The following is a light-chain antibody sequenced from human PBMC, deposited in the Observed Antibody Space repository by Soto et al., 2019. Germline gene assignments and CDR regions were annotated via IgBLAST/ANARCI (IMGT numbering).Light chain of an antibody. CDR3: QQHARRPRT. Sequence: DILLTQSPATLSLSVGDRVTITCRASQSISNWLAWYQQKPGKAPSLLIYDASSLESGVPSRFSGSGSGTEFTLTISSLEPEDFAIYYCQQHARRPRTFGGGTKVDIK. CDR1: QSISNW. V-gene: IGKV1-5*01. CDR2: DAS. J-gene: IGKJ4*02.